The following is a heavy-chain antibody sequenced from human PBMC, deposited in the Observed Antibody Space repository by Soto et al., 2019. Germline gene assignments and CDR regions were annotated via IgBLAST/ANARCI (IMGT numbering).Heavy chain of an antibody. J-gene: IGHJ2*01. V-gene: IGHV3-74*01. CDR2: INSDGSNT. CDR1: GFTFSSYW. Sequence: EVQLVESGGGLVQPGGSLRLSCAASGFTFSSYWMHWVRQAPGKGLVWVSRINSDGSNTNYADSVKGRFTISRDNAKHTLYLQTNSLRAEDTAVYYCARGGSLNWYFDLWGRGTLVTVSS. CDR3: ARGGSLNWYFDL. D-gene: IGHD1-26*01.